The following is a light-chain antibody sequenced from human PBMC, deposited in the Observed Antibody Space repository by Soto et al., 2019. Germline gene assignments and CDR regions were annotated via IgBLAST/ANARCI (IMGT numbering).Light chain of an antibody. CDR1: SSNVGCYNS. Sequence: QSALTQPPSASGAPGQSVTISCTGPSSNVGCYNSVSWYQQHPGKAPKLTISEVSKRPSGVPDRFSSSKSGNTASLTVSSLQTEAETDYYCSAYAGSNNWVFGGGTKLTVL. CDR3: SAYAGSNNWV. J-gene: IGLJ3*02. V-gene: IGLV2-8*01. CDR2: EVS.